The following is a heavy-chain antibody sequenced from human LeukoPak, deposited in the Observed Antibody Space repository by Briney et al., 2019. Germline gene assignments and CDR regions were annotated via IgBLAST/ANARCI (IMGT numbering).Heavy chain of an antibody. V-gene: IGHV3-33*05. CDR3: AKGFGYSSSWHYFDH. D-gene: IGHD6-13*01. CDR2: ISDDGTNK. CDR1: GFTFSSYG. J-gene: IGHJ4*02. Sequence: GGSLRLSCAASGFTFSSYGMHWVRQAPGKGLEWVSLISDDGTNKDYTDSVKGRFTISRDNSKNTLYLQMNSLRAEDTAVYYCAKGFGYSSSWHYFDHWGQGTLVTVSS.